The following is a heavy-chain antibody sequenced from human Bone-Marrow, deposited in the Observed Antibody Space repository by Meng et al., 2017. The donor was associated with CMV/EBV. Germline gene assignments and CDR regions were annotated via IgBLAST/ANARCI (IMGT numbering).Heavy chain of an antibody. Sequence: GGSLRLSCAASGFTSINTWMSWVRQAPGKGPEWVANINQEGRAKYHVGSLQGRFTISRDNAKNSLYMQMNSLRAEDTAVYYCATLSTGVPWFDPWGQGTLVTVSS. D-gene: IGHD3-10*01. V-gene: IGHV3-7*01. CDR2: INQEGRAK. J-gene: IGHJ5*02. CDR3: ATLSTGVPWFDP. CDR1: GFTSINTW.